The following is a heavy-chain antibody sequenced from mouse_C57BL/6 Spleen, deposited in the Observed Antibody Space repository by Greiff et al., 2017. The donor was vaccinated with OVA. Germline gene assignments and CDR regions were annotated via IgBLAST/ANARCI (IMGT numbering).Heavy chain of an antibody. D-gene: IGHD1-1*01. Sequence: QVTLKESGPGILQPSQTLSLTCSFSGFSMSTFGMGVGWLRQPSGKGLDWLAHIWWDDDKYYNPALKSRPPISKDTSKNQVFLKSANVDTADTATYYCSRIYYYGSSWYFDVWGTGTTVTVSS. CDR1: GFSMSTFGMG. V-gene: IGHV8-8*01. CDR2: IWWDDDK. CDR3: SRIYYYGSSWYFDV. J-gene: IGHJ1*03.